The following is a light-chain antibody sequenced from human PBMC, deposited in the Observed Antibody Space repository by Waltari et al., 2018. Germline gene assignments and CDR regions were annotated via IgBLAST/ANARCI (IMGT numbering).Light chain of an antibody. V-gene: IGKV3-20*01. Sequence: DIVLPHSPCTLSLSSGERAHLPCRASQRVRWALACSQQKPGQAPRLLIYDASSRATGIPDRFSGSGSGTDFSLTISRLEPEDFAVYYCQKYGTLPATFGQGTKVEIK. CDR2: DAS. J-gene: IGKJ1*01. CDR3: QKYGTLPAT. CDR1: QRVRWA.